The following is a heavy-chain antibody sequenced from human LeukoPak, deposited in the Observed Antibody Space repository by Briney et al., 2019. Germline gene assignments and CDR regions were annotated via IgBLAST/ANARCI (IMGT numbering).Heavy chain of an antibody. CDR1: GGSISSSSYY. CDR3: ARRGGDGGDILTGYDY. V-gene: IGHV4-39*01. CDR2: IYYSGST. Sequence: PSETLSLTCTVSGGSISSSSYYWGWIRQPPGKGLEWIGSIYYSGSTYYNPSLKSRVTISVDTSKNQFSLKLSSVTAADTAVYYCARRGGDGGDILTGYDYWGQGTLVTVSS. D-gene: IGHD3-9*01. J-gene: IGHJ4*02.